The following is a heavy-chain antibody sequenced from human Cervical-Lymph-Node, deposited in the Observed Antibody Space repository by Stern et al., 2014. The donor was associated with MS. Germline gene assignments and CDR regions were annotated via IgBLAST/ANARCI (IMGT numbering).Heavy chain of an antibody. V-gene: IGHV2-70*01. CDR2: LDWDGDK. Sequence: ESGPALVKPTQTLTLTCTFSGFSLSTTGMCLSWIRQPPGKALEWLALLDWDGDKYYSTALKTRLTISKDTSKNQVVLTMTNMAPLDTATYFCVCAREGYYFDYWGQGIPVTVSS. CDR1: GFSLSTTGMC. D-gene: IGHD2-21*01. J-gene: IGHJ4*02. CDR3: VCAREGYYFDY.